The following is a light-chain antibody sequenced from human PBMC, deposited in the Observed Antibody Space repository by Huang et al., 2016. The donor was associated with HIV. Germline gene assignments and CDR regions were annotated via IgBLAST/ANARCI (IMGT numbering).Light chain of an antibody. J-gene: IGKJ3*01. CDR1: QSISNY. V-gene: IGKV1-39*01. CDR3: QQTYSTVFT. Sequence: DIQMTQSPPSLSASVGDIVTITCRASQSISNYLSWYQQKPGKAPKFLISGASSLQSGVPSRFSGSGSGTDFTLTSSSLQPEDFATYYCQQTYSTVFTFGPGTKVDIK. CDR2: GAS.